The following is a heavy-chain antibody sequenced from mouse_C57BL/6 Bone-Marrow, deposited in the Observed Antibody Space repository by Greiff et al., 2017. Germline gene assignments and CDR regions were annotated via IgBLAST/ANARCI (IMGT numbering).Heavy chain of an antibody. CDR2: IYPGGGYT. CDR3: ARAFYYGSSLYAMDY. D-gene: IGHD1-1*01. CDR1: GYTFTNYW. V-gene: IGHV1-63*01. J-gene: IGHJ4*01. Sequence: QVQLQQSGAELVRPGTSVKMSCKASGYTFTNYWIGWAKQRPGQGLEWIGDIYPGGGYTNYNEKFKGKATLTADKSSSTTYMQFSSLTSEDSAIYYCARAFYYGSSLYAMDYWGQGTSVTVSS.